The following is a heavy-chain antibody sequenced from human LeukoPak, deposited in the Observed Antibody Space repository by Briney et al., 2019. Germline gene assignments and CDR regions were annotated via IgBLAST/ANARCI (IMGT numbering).Heavy chain of an antibody. CDR3: ASLASEWELPEVDY. Sequence: GSLRLSCAASGFTFSSYAMNWVRQAPGTGLEWVSYISPSSTLIYYADSVKGRFTISRDNAKKSLFLQMNSLRAEDTAVYYCASLASEWELPEVDYWGLGTLVTVSS. CDR1: GFTFSSYA. CDR2: ISPSSTLI. V-gene: IGHV3-48*01. J-gene: IGHJ4*02. D-gene: IGHD1-26*01.